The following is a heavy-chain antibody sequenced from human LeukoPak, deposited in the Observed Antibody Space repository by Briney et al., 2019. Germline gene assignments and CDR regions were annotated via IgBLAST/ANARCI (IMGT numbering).Heavy chain of an antibody. CDR2: INHSGST. D-gene: IGHD3-10*01. CDR1: GGSFSGYY. Sequence: SSETLSLTCAVYGGSFSGYYWSWIRQPPGKGLEWIREINHSGSTNYNPSLKSRVTISVDTSKNQFSLKLSSVTAADTAVYYCARTSDYGSGSYQDYWGQGTLVTVSS. J-gene: IGHJ4*02. V-gene: IGHV4-34*01. CDR3: ARTSDYGSGSYQDY.